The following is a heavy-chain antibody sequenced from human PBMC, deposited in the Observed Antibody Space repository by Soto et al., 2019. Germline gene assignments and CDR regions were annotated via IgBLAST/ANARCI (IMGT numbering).Heavy chain of an antibody. Sequence: EVQLVESGGGLVQPGGSLRLSCVVSGLTFSNYWMSWVRQAPGKGLEWVANINRDGSESYYVDSVKGRFTISRDNAKNSLYLQMTSLRAEDTAVYYCARPARECSSPGCANWGQGTLVTVSS. V-gene: IGHV3-7*01. J-gene: IGHJ4*02. CDR1: GLTFSNYW. CDR2: INRDGSES. CDR3: ARPARECSSPGCAN. D-gene: IGHD2-2*01.